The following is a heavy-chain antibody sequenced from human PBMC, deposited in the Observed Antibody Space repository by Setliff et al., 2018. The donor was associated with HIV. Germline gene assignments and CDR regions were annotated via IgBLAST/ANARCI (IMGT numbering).Heavy chain of an antibody. Sequence: SETLSLTCTVSGDSISSYYWSWIRQPPGKGLEWIGYIYTSGITDYNPSLKSRVTISLDTSKNEVSLKLTSVSAADTAVYYCANMGGRYVGYFESWGQGTLVTVSS. V-gene: IGHV4-59*03. CDR1: GDSISSYY. CDR2: IYTSGIT. CDR3: ANMGGRYVGYFES. J-gene: IGHJ4*02. D-gene: IGHD3-16*01.